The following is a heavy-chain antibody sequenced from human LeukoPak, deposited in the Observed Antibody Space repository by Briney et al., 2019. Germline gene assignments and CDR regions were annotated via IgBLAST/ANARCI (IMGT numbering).Heavy chain of an antibody. J-gene: IGHJ5*02. CDR2: IYYSGGT. CDR3: ARVVPAAHIQNWFDP. D-gene: IGHD2-2*01. V-gene: IGHV4-59*01. Sequence: KPSEALSLTCTVSGGSISSYYWSWIRQPPGKGLEWIGYIYYSGGTNYNPSLKSRVTISVDTSKNQFSLKLSSVTAADTAVYYCARVVPAAHIQNWFDPWGQGTLVTVSS. CDR1: GGSISSYY.